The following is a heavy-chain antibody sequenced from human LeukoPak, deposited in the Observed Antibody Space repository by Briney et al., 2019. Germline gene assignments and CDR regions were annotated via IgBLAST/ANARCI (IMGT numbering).Heavy chain of an antibody. J-gene: IGHJ6*03. CDR2: IYQSGGT. D-gene: IGHD2-2*01. CDR3: ARGVRRYCSSTSCFYYYYYMDV. V-gene: IGHV4-4*02. CDR1: GGSISSNNW. Sequence: SETLSLTCAVSGGSISSNNWWSWVRQPPGKGLEWLGEIYQSGGTNYNPSLKSRVTISVDTSKNQFSLKLSSVTAADTAVYYCARGVRRYCSSTSCFYYYYYMDVWGKGTTVTVSS.